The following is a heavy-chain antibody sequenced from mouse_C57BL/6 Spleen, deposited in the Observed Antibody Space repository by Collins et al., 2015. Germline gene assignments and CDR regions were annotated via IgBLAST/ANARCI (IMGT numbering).Heavy chain of an antibody. CDR1: GYTFTNYG. V-gene: IGHV9-1*02. CDR3: ARYYRYDGNY. Sequence: QIQLVQSGPELKKPGETVKISCKASGYTFTNYGMNWVKQAPGKGLKWMGWINTYTGEPTYADDFKGRFAFSLETSASTAYLQINNLKNEDMATYFCARYYRYDGNYWGQGTSVTVSS. CDR2: INTYTGEP. D-gene: IGHD2-14*01. J-gene: IGHJ4*01.